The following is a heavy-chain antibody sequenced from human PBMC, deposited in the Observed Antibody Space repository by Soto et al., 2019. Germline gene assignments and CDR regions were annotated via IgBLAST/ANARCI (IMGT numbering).Heavy chain of an antibody. CDR3: ARESIVGATTSYYTAMDV. J-gene: IGHJ6*02. V-gene: IGHV3-53*01. D-gene: IGHD1-26*01. Sequence: PVRFLRLSCEAAGFTGGSNYMRWVRQAPGKGLAWVSVIYSGGSTSYADSVKGRFTISRHNSKNTLYLQMNSLRAEDTAVYYCARESIVGATTSYYTAMDVWGQGTTVTVS. CDR1: GFTGGSNY. CDR2: IYSGGST.